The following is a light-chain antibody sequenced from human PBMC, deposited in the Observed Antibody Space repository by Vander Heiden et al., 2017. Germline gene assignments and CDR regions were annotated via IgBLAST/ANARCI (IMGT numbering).Light chain of an antibody. CDR1: QSIINY. Sequence: DIQMTQSPSSLSASVGDRVTITCRASQSIINYLNWYQQKPGKAPKVLIYAASSLQSGVPSRFSGSGSGTDFTLTISSLQPEDSATYDCQQSYSTPRTFGQGTKVEIK. CDR3: QQSYSTPRT. J-gene: IGKJ1*01. CDR2: AAS. V-gene: IGKV1-39*01.